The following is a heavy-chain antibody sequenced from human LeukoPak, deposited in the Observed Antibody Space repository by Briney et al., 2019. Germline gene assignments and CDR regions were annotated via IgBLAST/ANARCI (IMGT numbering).Heavy chain of an antibody. V-gene: IGHV3-30*18. CDR3: ANDIVVVPAATNDAFDI. J-gene: IGHJ3*02. CDR1: GFTFSSYG. D-gene: IGHD2-2*01. Sequence: GGALRLSCAASGFTFSSYGMHWVRQAPGKGREWVAAISYDGSNKYYADSVKGRFTISRDNSTNTLYLQMNSLRAEDTAVYYCANDIVVVPAATNDAFDIWGQGTMVTVSS. CDR2: ISYDGSNK.